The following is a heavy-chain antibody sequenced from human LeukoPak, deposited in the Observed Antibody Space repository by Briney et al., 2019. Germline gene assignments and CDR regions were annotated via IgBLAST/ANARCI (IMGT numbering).Heavy chain of an antibody. Sequence: SQTLSLTCAVSGGSISSGGYSWSWIRQPPGKGLEWIGYIYDSGSTYYNPSLKSRVTISVDRSKNQFSLKLSSVTAADTAVYYCARAMVRGVTNWFDPWGQGTLVTVSS. J-gene: IGHJ5*02. V-gene: IGHV4-30-2*01. CDR3: ARAMVRGVTNWFDP. D-gene: IGHD3-10*01. CDR1: GGSISSGGYS. CDR2: IYDSGST.